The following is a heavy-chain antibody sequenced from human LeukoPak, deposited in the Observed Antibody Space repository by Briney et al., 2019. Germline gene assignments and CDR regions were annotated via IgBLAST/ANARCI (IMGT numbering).Heavy chain of an antibody. CDR2: IYHSGST. J-gene: IGHJ4*02. CDR1: GYSINSGYY. V-gene: IGHV4-38-2*02. Sequence: NPSETLSLTCTVSGYSINSGYYWGWIRPPPGKGLEWIGNIYHSGSTYYNPSLKSRVTISVDTSKNQFSLKLISVTAADTAVYYCARDTGWYNFDYWGQGTLVTVSS. CDR3: ARDTGWYNFDY. D-gene: IGHD6-19*01.